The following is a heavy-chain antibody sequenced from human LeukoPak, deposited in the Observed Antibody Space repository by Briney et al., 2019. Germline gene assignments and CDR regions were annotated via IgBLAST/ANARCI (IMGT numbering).Heavy chain of an antibody. Sequence: PGGSLRLSCAASGLTFSTYAMSWVRQAPGKGLEWVSAISGSGGSTYYADSVKGRFTISRDNSKNTLYLQMNSLTAEDTAVYYCAKSRAAAALSGDYWGQGTLVTVSS. CDR2: ISGSGGST. V-gene: IGHV3-23*01. CDR3: AKSRAAAALSGDY. CDR1: GLTFSTYA. J-gene: IGHJ4*02. D-gene: IGHD6-13*01.